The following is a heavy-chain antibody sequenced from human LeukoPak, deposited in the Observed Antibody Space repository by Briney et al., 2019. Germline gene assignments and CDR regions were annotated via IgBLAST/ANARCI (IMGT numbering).Heavy chain of an antibody. D-gene: IGHD4-23*01. CDR1: GFTFSDYY. CDR3: VRVLGDYGGNAGGY. V-gene: IGHV3-11*04. Sequence: GGSLRLSCAASGFTFSDYYMSWIRQAPGKGLEWVSYISSSTSAVYYADSVKGRFTVSRDNAKNSLYLQMNSLKAEDTAVYYCVRVLGDYGGNAGGYWGQGTLVTVSS. J-gene: IGHJ4*02. CDR2: ISSSTSAV.